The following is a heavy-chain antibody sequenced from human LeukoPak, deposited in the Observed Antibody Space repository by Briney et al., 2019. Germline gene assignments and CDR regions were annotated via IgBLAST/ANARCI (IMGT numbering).Heavy chain of an antibody. CDR2: INHSGST. CDR3: ARTTRGYYDY. V-gene: IGHV4-34*01. D-gene: IGHD3-22*01. Sequence: SETLSLTCAVYGGSFSGYYWSWIRQPPGKGLEWIGEINHSGSTNYNPSLKSRVTISVDTSKNQFSLKLSSVTATDTAVYYCARTTRGYYDYWGQGTLVTVSS. J-gene: IGHJ4*02. CDR1: GGSFSGYY.